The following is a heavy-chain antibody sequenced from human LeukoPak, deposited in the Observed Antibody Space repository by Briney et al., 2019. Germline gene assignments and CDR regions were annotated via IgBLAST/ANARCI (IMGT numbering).Heavy chain of an antibody. CDR2: IYSGGST. J-gene: IGHJ6*03. CDR1: GFTVSSNY. Sequence: GGSLRLSCAASGFTVSSNYMSWVRQAPGKGLEWVSVIYSGGSTYYADSVKGRFTISRDNSKNTLYLQMNSLRAEDTAVYYCARICSSTSCASYYYYYMDVWGKGTAVTVSS. D-gene: IGHD2-2*01. V-gene: IGHV3-53*01. CDR3: ARICSSTSCASYYYYYMDV.